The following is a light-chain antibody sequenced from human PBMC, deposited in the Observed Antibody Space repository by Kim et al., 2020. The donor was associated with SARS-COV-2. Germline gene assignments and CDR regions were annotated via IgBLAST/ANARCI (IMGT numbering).Light chain of an antibody. J-gene: IGKJ4*01. V-gene: IGKV1-13*02. CDR3: QQSYS. CDR1: QGMSSY. CDR2: GTS. Sequence: AIQLTQSPSSLSASVGDRVTITCRASQGMSSYFAWYQQKPGTAPKRLISGTSNLESGVPSRCSGSGSGTDFTLTIGSMQPEDFATYYCQQSYSFGGGTKVDIK.